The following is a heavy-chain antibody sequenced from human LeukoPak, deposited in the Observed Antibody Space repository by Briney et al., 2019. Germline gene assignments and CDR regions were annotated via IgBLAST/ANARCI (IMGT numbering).Heavy chain of an antibody. V-gene: IGHV3-21*01. CDR1: GFTFSSYT. CDR3: ARDPPFIIGTTFFDY. D-gene: IGHD1-20*01. CDR2: ISSSSSYI. J-gene: IGHJ4*02. Sequence: GGSLRLSCAASGFTFSSYTMNWVRQTPGKGLEWVSSISSSSSYIYYADSVKGRFTISRDNAKNSLYLQMNSLRAEDTAVYYCARDPPFIIGTTFFDYWGQGTLVTVSS.